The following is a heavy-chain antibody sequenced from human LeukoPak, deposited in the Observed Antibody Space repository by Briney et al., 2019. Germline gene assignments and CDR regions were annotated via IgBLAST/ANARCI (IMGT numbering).Heavy chain of an antibody. CDR1: GFTFSSYN. Sequence: GGSLRLSCATSGFTFSSYNMHWVRQAPGKGLEWVANIKQDGSEKYYVDSVKGRFTISRDNAKNSLYLQMNSLRAEDTAVYYCARAPGAMVARFDYWGQGTLVTVSS. J-gene: IGHJ4*02. V-gene: IGHV3-7*01. CDR3: ARAPGAMVARFDY. D-gene: IGHD5-18*01. CDR2: IKQDGSEK.